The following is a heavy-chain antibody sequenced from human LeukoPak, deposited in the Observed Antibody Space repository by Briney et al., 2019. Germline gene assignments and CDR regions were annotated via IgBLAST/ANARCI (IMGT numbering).Heavy chain of an antibody. CDR2: IYTSGST. V-gene: IGHV4-59*10. J-gene: IGHJ6*03. CDR3: ARVIFLETTVTTRYYYYYYMDV. CDR1: GGSFSGYY. D-gene: IGHD4-11*01. Sequence: SETLSLTCAVYGGSFSGYYWSWIRQPAGKGLEWIGRIYTSGSTNYNPSLKSRVTMSVDTSKNQFSLKLSSVTAADTAVYYCARVIFLETTVTTRYYYYYYMDVWGKGTTVTVSS.